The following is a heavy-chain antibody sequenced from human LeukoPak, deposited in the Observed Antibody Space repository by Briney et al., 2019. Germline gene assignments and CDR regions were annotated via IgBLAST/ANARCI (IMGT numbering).Heavy chain of an antibody. V-gene: IGHV4-59*01. D-gene: IGHD3-3*01. CDR2: IFYTGSA. J-gene: IGHJ4*02. CDR1: GGSISSYY. Sequence: PSETLSLTCTVSGGSISSYYWTWIRQPPRKGLEWIGYIFYTGSANYNPSLKSRVTISVDTSKNQFSLKLSSVTAADTAVYYCARCPSWSGYSFDYWGQGTPVTVSS. CDR3: ARCPSWSGYSFDY.